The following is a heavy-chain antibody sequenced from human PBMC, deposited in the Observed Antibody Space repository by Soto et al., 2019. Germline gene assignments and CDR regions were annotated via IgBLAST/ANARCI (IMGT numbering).Heavy chain of an antibody. CDR2: IIPLLGIA. V-gene: IGHV1-69*02. D-gene: IGHD2-2*01. CDR1: GGTFSSYT. CDR3: ANHGGIVVVPAANAYLWFDR. J-gene: IGHJ5*02. Sequence: QVQLVQSGAEVKKPGSSVKVSCKASGGTFSSYTISWVRQAPGQGLEWMGRIIPLLGIATYAQQFQGRVTITADKSTSTAYMELSSLRSEYTAVYYCANHGGIVVVPAANAYLWFDRWGQGTLVTVSS.